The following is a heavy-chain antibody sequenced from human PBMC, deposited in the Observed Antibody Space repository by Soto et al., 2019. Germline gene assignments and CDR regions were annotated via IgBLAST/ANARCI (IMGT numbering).Heavy chain of an antibody. Sequence: PGGPLDLSFAASGFPFSSYAMAWVRQGPGKGLEWVAVVSIGGSTHYADSVRGRFTISRDNSKNTLSLQMNSLTAEDTAVYFCAKRRGAGGHFDYWGQGALVTVSS. CDR1: GFPFSSYA. CDR2: VSIGGST. J-gene: IGHJ4*02. CDR3: AKRRGAGGHFDY. D-gene: IGHD2-15*01. V-gene: IGHV3-23*01.